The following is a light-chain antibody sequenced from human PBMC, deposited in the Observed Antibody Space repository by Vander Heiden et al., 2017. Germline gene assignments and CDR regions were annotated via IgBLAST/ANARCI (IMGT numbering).Light chain of an antibody. CDR2: LNSDGSH. CDR3: QTGGTGIHVV. Sequence: QLVLTQSPSPPPSLGASVTLTCTLSSGHSSYAIAWHQQQPEKGPRYLMKLNSDGSHSKGDGIPDRFSGSSSGAERYLTISSLQSEDEADYYCQTGGTGIHVVFGGGTKLTVL. CDR1: SGHSSYA. J-gene: IGLJ2*01. V-gene: IGLV4-69*01.